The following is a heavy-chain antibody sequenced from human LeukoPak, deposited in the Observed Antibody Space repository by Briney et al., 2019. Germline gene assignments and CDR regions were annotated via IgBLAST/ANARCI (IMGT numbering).Heavy chain of an antibody. CDR2: MNPNSGNT. Sequence: ASVKVSCKASGYTFTSYDINWVRQATGQGLEWMGWMNPNSGNTSYAQKFQGRVTMTRNTSISTAYMELSSLRSEDTAVYYCAREFPPLSPSEVVITTFEEYYYGMDVWGQGTTVTVSS. CDR1: GYTFTSYD. J-gene: IGHJ6*02. D-gene: IGHD3-22*01. V-gene: IGHV1-8*01. CDR3: AREFPPLSPSEVVITTFEEYYYGMDV.